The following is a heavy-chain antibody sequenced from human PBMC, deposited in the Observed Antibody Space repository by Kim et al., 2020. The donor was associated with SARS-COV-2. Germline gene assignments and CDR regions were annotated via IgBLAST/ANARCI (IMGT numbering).Heavy chain of an antibody. CDR2: IYYSGST. V-gene: IGHV4-31*03. CDR1: GGSISSGGYY. CDR3: ARDYGQHPYNWFDP. D-gene: IGHD2-2*01. Sequence: SETLSLTCTVSGGSISSGGYYWTWIRQHPGKGLGWIGYIYYSGSTYYNPSLKSRVTISVDTSKNQFSLKLSSVTAADTAVYYCARDYGQHPYNWFDPWGQGTLVTVSS. J-gene: IGHJ5*02.